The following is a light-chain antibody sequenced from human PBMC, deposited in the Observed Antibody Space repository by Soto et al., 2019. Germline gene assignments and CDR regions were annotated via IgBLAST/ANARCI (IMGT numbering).Light chain of an antibody. J-gene: IGKJ2*01. CDR3: QQYGSSPPGMYT. Sequence: EIVLTQSPGTLSLSPGERATLSCRASQSVSSSYLAWYQQKPGQAPRLLIYGASSRATGIPDRFSGSGSGTDFTLTISRLEPEDFAVYYCQQYGSSPPGMYTFGQGTNLEIK. V-gene: IGKV3-20*01. CDR2: GAS. CDR1: QSVSSSY.